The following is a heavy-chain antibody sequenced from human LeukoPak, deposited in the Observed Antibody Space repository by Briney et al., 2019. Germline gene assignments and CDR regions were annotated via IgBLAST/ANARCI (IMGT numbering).Heavy chain of an antibody. Sequence: SETLSLTCTVSGYSISSGYYWGWIRQPPGKGLEWIGSIYHSGSTYYNPSLKSRVTISVDTSKNQFSLKLSSVTAADTAVYYCARENLMMTTVTGPSLDYYYYYMDVWGKGTTVTVSS. CDR1: GYSISSGYY. D-gene: IGHD4-17*01. CDR3: ARENLMMTTVTGPSLDYYYYYMDV. CDR2: IYHSGST. V-gene: IGHV4-38-2*02. J-gene: IGHJ6*03.